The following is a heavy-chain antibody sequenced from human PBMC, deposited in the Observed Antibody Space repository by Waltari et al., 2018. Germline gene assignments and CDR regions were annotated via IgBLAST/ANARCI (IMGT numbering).Heavy chain of an antibody. Sequence: VQLVESGGDLVQPGGSLRLSCSASGFTFSDFEMNWVRQAPWKGLEWLSYINSRGSTIYYADSVKGRFTVSRDNAKSSLYLQMNSLRVEDTAVYYCARDRDGYKKADLWGQGTLVTVSS. D-gene: IGHD5-12*01. J-gene: IGHJ5*02. CDR3: ARDRDGYKKADL. CDR2: INSRGSTI. V-gene: IGHV3-48*03. CDR1: GFTFSDFE.